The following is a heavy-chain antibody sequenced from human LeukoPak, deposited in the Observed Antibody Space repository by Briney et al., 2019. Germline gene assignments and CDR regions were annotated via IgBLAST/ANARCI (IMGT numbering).Heavy chain of an antibody. CDR3: ARQLTVAAFDY. Sequence: GESLKISCKASGYRFTEFWIGWVRQISGKGLEWLGLIYPSDSDTRYSPSFQGQVTISVDKSINTAYLQWNSLKASDTAIYYCARQLTVAAFDYWGQGTLLTVSS. V-gene: IGHV5-51*01. D-gene: IGHD6-19*01. J-gene: IGHJ4*02. CDR1: GYRFTEFW. CDR2: IYPSDSDT.